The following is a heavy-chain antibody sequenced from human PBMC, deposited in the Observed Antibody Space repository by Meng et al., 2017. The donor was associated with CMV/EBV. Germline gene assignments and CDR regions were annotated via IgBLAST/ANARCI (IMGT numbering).Heavy chain of an antibody. CDR2: IDWKDDK. CDR1: GFSLNTRGVS. CDR3: AHAYDDFWSGYYLGAFDI. J-gene: IGHJ3*02. D-gene: IGHD3-3*01. V-gene: IGHV2-5*01. Sequence: SGPTLVKPTPTLTLTCTFSGFSLNTRGVSVGWIRQPPGKALEWLALIDWKDDKSYSPSLQTRPTVTKDTATNEVVLTMTNMDAGDTGTYFCAHAYDDFWSGYYLGAFDIWGQGTLVTVSS.